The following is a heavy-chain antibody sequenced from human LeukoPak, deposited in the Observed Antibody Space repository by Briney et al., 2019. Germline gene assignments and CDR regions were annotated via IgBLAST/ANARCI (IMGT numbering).Heavy chain of an antibody. Sequence: PSETLSLTCAVSGGSISSSNWWSWVRQPPGRGLEWIGEIYHSGSTNYNPSLKSRVTISLDISKNEVSLNLNSVTAADTAVYYCARGGGYMVDYWGQGTLAIVSS. CDR2: IYHSGST. V-gene: IGHV4-4*02. D-gene: IGHD5-12*01. CDR3: ARGGGYMVDY. J-gene: IGHJ4*02. CDR1: GGSISSSNW.